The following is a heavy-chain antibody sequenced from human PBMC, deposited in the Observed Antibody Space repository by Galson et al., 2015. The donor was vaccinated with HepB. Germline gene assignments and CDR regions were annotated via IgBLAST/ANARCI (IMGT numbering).Heavy chain of an antibody. Sequence: SVKVSCKASGYTFTSYAMHWVRQAPGQRLEWMGWMNPNSGNTGCAQKFQGRVTMTRNTSISTAYMELSSLRSEDTAVYYCARGGSTYYDSSGYYLWATLAEYFQHWGQGTLVTVSS. J-gene: IGHJ1*01. CDR3: ARGGSTYYDSSGYYLWATLAEYFQH. CDR1: GYTFTSYA. V-gene: IGHV1-8*02. D-gene: IGHD3-22*01. CDR2: MNPNSGNT.